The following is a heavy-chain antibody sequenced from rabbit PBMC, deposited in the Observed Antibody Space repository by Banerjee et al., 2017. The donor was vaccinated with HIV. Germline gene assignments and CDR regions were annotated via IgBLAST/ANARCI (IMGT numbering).Heavy chain of an antibody. J-gene: IGHJ4*01. CDR1: GFDFSSYY. CDR3: ARNGAGSNYAFNL. Sequence: QEQLKESGGGLVQPGGSLKLSCKASGFDFSSYYMVWVRQAPGKGLEWIGWITGRYGTTYYATWAKGRFTISITSSTTVTLQMTSLTAADTATYFCARNGAGSNYAFNLWGPCTLVTV. CDR2: ITGRYGTT. D-gene: IGHD8-1*01. V-gene: IGHV1S45*01.